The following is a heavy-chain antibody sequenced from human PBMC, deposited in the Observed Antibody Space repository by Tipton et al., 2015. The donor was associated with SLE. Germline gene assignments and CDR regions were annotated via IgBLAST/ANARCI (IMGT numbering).Heavy chain of an antibody. Sequence: TLSLTCTVSGGSISSGGYYWSWIRQHPGKGLEWIGYIYYSGSTYYNPSLKSRVTISVDTSKNQFSLKLSSVTAADTAVYYCAREMGYDFWSGSTFDYWGQGTLVTVSS. CDR1: GGSISSGGYY. J-gene: IGHJ4*02. CDR3: AREMGYDFWSGSTFDY. V-gene: IGHV4-31*03. CDR2: IYYSGST. D-gene: IGHD3-3*01.